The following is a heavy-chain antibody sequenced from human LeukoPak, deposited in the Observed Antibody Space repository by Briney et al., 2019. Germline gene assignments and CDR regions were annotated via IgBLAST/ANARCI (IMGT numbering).Heavy chain of an antibody. CDR2: MNPDSGNT. D-gene: IGHD4-23*01. Sequence: ASVKVSCKASGYTFTSYDINWVRQATGQGLEWMGWMNPDSGNTGYAQKFQGRVTMTRNTSISTAYIELSSLRSEDTAVYYCARGRVRWTLRYYYYGMDVWGQGTTVTVSS. V-gene: IGHV1-8*01. CDR1: GYTFTSYD. J-gene: IGHJ6*02. CDR3: ARGRVRWTLRYYYYGMDV.